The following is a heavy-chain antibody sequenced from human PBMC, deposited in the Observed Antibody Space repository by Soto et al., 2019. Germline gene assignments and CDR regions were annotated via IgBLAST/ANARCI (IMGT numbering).Heavy chain of an antibody. CDR3: ARGRRGDSSGYYSRRGKFDY. Sequence: SETLSLTCAVYGGSFSGYYWSWIRQPPGKGLEWIGEINHSGSTNYNPSLKSRVTISVDTSKNQFSLKLSSVTAADTAVYYCARGRRGDSSGYYSRRGKFDYWSQGTLVTVSS. CDR2: INHSGST. D-gene: IGHD3-22*01. V-gene: IGHV4-34*01. J-gene: IGHJ4*02. CDR1: GGSFSGYY.